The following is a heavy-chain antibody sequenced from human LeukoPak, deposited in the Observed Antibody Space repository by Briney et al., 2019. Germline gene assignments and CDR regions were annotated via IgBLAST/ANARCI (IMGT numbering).Heavy chain of an antibody. Sequence: SETLSLTCTASGGSISSYYWSWIRQPAGKGLEWIGRIYTSGSTNYNPSLKSRITMSVDTSKNQFSLRLSSVTAADTAVYYCAIDSSRSRGPFDYWGQGALVAVSS. V-gene: IGHV4-4*07. CDR1: GGSISSYY. CDR3: AIDSSRSRGPFDY. D-gene: IGHD3-22*01. CDR2: IYTSGST. J-gene: IGHJ4*02.